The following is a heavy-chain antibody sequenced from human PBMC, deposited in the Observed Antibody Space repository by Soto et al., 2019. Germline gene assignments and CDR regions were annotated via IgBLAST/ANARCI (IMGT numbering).Heavy chain of an antibody. D-gene: IGHD6-19*01. V-gene: IGHV1-3*01. Sequence: ASVKVSCKASGYTFTSYAMHWVRQAPGQRLEWMGWINAGNGNTKYSQKFQGRVTITRDTSASTAYMELSSLRSEDTAVYYCARARQWLLSFDYWGQGTLVTVSS. J-gene: IGHJ4*02. CDR1: GYTFTSYA. CDR3: ARARQWLLSFDY. CDR2: INAGNGNT.